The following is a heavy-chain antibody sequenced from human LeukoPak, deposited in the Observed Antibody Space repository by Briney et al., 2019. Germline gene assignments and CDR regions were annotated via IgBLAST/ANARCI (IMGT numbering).Heavy chain of an antibody. CDR1: GYTFTAYH. V-gene: IGHV1-69*05. D-gene: IGHD6-6*01. J-gene: IGHJ6*03. Sequence: SVKVSCKASGYTFTAYHMHWVRQAPGQGLEWMGGIIPIFGTANYAQKFQGRVTITTDESTSTAFMELSSLRSEDTAVYYCARDGGIAARPHYYYYMDVWGKGTTVTVSS. CDR2: IIPIFGTA. CDR3: ARDGGIAARPHYYYYMDV.